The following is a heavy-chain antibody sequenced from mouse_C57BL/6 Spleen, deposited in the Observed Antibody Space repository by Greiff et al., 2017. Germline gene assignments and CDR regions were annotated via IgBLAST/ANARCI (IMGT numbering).Heavy chain of an antibody. Sequence: EVQRVESGGGLVKPGGSLKLSCAASGFTFSSYAMSWVRQTPEKRLEWVATISDGGSYTYYPDNVKGRCTISRDNAKNNLYLQMSHLKSEDTAMYDCAREDGTPFAYWGQGTLVTVSA. CDR3: AREDGTPFAY. J-gene: IGHJ3*01. CDR2: ISDGGSYT. D-gene: IGHD1-1*01. CDR1: GFTFSSYA. V-gene: IGHV5-4*01.